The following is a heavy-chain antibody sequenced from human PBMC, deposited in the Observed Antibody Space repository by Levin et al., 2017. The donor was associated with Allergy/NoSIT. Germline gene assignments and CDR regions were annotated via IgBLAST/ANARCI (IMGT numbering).Heavy chain of an antibody. Sequence: SETLSLICSVSGDSINSHTYYWAWIRQPPGTGLEWIWSIYYSGSADYNPSLKSRLTISVDTSKNPSSLRVNSVTAADTALYDCARHVCGAKVSRGTDYFDYWGQGTLVTVS. CDR2: IYYSGSA. J-gene: IGHJ4*02. CDR3: ARHVCGAKVSRGTDYFDY. CDR1: GDSINSHTYY. D-gene: IGHD4/OR15-4a*01. V-gene: IGHV4-39*01.